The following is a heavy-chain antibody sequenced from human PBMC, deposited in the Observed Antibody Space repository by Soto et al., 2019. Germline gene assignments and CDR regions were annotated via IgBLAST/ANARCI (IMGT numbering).Heavy chain of an antibody. Sequence: GESLKISCKGSGYSFTSYWIGWVRQMPGKGLEWMGIIYPGDSDTRYSPSFQGQVTISADKSISTAYLQWSSLKASDTAMYYCAIASSPPVRGGPPDYYGMDVWGQGTTVTVSS. CDR2: IYPGDSDT. CDR3: AIASSPPVRGGPPDYYGMDV. J-gene: IGHJ6*02. V-gene: IGHV5-51*01. D-gene: IGHD3-10*01. CDR1: GYSFTSYW.